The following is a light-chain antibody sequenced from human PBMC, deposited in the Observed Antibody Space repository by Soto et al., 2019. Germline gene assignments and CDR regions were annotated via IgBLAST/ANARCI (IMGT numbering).Light chain of an antibody. Sequence: ETLLTQSPGTLSLSPGERATLSCRASQSVSSSHLAWYQQKPGQAPRLLIYSASSRATGIPDRFSGSGSGTDFTLTISRLEPEDFAVYYCQRYGGFGQGTKVDIK. CDR1: QSVSSSH. V-gene: IGKV3-20*01. J-gene: IGKJ1*01. CDR3: QRYGG. CDR2: SAS.